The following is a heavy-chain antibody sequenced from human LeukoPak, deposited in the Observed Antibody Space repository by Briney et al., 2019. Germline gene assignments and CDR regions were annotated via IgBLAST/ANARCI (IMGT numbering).Heavy chain of an antibody. CDR3: ASSRTLDY. V-gene: IGHV4-34*01. CDR2: INHSGST. Sequence: PSETLSLTCAVYGGSFSGYYWSWIRQPPGKGREWIGEINHSGSTNYNPSLKSRVTISVDTSKNQFTLKLSSVTAADTAVYYCASSRTLDYWGQGTLVTVSS. CDR1: GGSFSGYY. J-gene: IGHJ4*02.